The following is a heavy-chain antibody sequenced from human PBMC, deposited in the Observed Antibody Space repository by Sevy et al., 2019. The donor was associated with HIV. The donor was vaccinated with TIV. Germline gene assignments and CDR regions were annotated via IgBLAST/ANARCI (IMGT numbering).Heavy chain of an antibody. CDR2: INAGNGNT. Sequence: ASVKVSCKASGYTFTSYAMHWVRQAPGQRLEWMGWINAGNGNTKYSQKFQGRVTITRDTSASTAYMELSSLRSEDTAVYYCVRSIVVVVAAKRNWFDPWGQGTLVTVSS. CDR3: VRSIVVVVAAKRNWFDP. J-gene: IGHJ5*02. D-gene: IGHD2-15*01. V-gene: IGHV1-3*01. CDR1: GYTFTSYA.